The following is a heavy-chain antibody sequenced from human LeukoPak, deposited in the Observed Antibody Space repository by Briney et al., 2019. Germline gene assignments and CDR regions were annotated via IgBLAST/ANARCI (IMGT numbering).Heavy chain of an antibody. CDR3: ARVVDGDNYYYYYMGV. J-gene: IGHJ6*03. V-gene: IGHV3-53*01. Sequence: GGSLRLSCVASGVSVSRKYMSWVRRAPGKGLEWVSLNYSGGSRYDADSMKGRLTISRDNSKNTLYLQMNSLRGEDTAVYYCARVVDGDNYYYYYMGVWGKGTTVTVSS. D-gene: IGHD4-17*01. CDR2: NYSGGSR. CDR1: GVSVSRKY.